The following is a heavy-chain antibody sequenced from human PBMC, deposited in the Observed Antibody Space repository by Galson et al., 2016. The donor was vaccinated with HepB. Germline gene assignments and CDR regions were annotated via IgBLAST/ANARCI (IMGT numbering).Heavy chain of an antibody. J-gene: IGHJ4*02. CDR3: ARDQGEHTYAHDY. D-gene: IGHD2-2*01. CDR1: GVSVTSGTW. CDR2: ILHGGRT. Sequence: SETLSLTCAVSGVSVTSGTWWNWVRQTPGKGLEWIGEILHGGRTNYNPSLKSRVTILLDNSKNQVSLILNSVTAADTAVYYCARDQGEHTYAHDYWGPGTLVTVSS. V-gene: IGHV4-4*02.